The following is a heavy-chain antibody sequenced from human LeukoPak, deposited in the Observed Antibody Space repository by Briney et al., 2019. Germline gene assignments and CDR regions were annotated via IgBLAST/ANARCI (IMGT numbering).Heavy chain of an antibody. CDR3: ARETPLRGYKYYYYMDV. D-gene: IGHD5-18*01. J-gene: IGHJ6*03. Sequence: SETLSFTCTVSGDSISDYYWNWIRQPAGKGLEWIGRIYTRGGTTYNPSLNSRVTMSLDTSKTQFSLKLSSVTAADTAVYYCARETPLRGYKYYYYMDVWGKGTTVTVSS. V-gene: IGHV4-4*07. CDR2: IYTRGGT. CDR1: GDSISDYY.